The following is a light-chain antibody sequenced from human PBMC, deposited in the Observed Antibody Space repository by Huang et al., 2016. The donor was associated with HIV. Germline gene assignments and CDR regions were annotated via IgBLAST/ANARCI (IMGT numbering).Light chain of an antibody. CDR1: QSVYSY. CDR3: QHRSNWIT. Sequence: EIVLTQSPATLSLSPGERATLSCRASQSVYSYLAWYQQKPGQAPRLLIYDASNRATGIPARFSGSWSGTDFTLTISDLEPEDFAVYYCQHRSNWITFGQGTRLEIK. J-gene: IGKJ5*01. V-gene: IGKV3-11*01. CDR2: DAS.